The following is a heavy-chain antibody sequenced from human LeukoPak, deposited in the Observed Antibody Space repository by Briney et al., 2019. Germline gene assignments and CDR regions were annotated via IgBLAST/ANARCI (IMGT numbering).Heavy chain of an antibody. Sequence: SETLSLTCAVYGGSFSGYYWSWIRQPPGKGLEWIGEINHSGSTNYNPSLKSRVTISVDTSKNQFSLKLSSVTAADTAVYYCASSMPLFSSFDYWGQGTLVTVSS. CDR1: GGSFSGYY. J-gene: IGHJ4*02. V-gene: IGHV4-34*01. CDR3: ASSMPLFSSFDY. D-gene: IGHD2-2*01. CDR2: INHSGST.